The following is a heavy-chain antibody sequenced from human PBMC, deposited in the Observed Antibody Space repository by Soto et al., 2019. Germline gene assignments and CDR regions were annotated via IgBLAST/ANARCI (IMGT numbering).Heavy chain of an antibody. V-gene: IGHV4-31*02. J-gene: IGHJ4*02. CDR3: ALALGPTTGLDY. CDR2: IFNSGAT. CDR1: GASTVSHYH. Sequence: SETLSLTCSVSGASTVSHYHWTWIRQPPGKGLEWMGYIFNSGATFYNPSLTSRLSISMDTSGNHFSLELRSVTAADTAVYYCALALGPTTGLDYWGQGTLVTVSS. D-gene: IGHD1-26*01.